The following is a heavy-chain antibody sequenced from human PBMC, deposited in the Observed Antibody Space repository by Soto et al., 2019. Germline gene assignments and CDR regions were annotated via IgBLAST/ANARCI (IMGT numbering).Heavy chain of an antibody. V-gene: IGHV1-69*13. Sequence: GASVKVSCKASGGTFSSYAISWVRQAPGQGLEWMGGIIPIFGTANYAQKFQGRVTITADESTSTAYMELSSLRSEDTAVYYCASGSVGQGGVGYYYYGMDVWGQGTTVTV. CDR2: IIPIFGTA. CDR1: GGTFSSYA. CDR3: ASGSVGQGGVGYYYYGMDV. J-gene: IGHJ6*02. D-gene: IGHD3-3*01.